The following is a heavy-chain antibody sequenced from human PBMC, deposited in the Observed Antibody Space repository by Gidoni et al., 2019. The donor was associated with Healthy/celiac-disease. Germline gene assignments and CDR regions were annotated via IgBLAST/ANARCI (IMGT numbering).Heavy chain of an antibody. D-gene: IGHD4-17*01. V-gene: IGHV3-48*03. CDR2: ISSSGSTI. J-gene: IGHJ3*02. CDR3: ARMTTVTLDAFDI. Sequence: EVQLVESGGGLVQPGGSLRLSCAASGFTFSSYEMNWVRQAPGKGLEWVSYISSSGSTIYYADSLKGRFTISRDNAKNSLYLQMNSLRAEDTAVYYCARMTTVTLDAFDIWGQGTMVTVSS. CDR1: GFTFSSYE.